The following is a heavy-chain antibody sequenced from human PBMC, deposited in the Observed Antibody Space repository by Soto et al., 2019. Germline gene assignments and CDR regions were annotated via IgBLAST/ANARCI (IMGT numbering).Heavy chain of an antibody. D-gene: IGHD5-18*01. J-gene: IGHJ6*02. Sequence: QVQLVQSGAEVKKAGSSVKVSCKASGGTFSSYAISWVRQAPGQGLEWMGGIIPIFGTANYAQKFQGRVTITADESTSTAYMELSSLRSEDTAVYYCASLLDTAMGYYYGMDVWGQGTTVTVSS. V-gene: IGHV1-69*01. CDR2: IIPIFGTA. CDR3: ASLLDTAMGYYYGMDV. CDR1: GGTFSSYA.